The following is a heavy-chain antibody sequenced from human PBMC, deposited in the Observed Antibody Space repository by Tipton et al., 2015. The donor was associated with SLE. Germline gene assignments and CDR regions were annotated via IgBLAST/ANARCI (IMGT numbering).Heavy chain of an antibody. V-gene: IGHV3-7*01. CDR2: IKEDGSEK. J-gene: IGHJ3*02. D-gene: IGHD6-19*01. CDR1: GFTFSSSW. CDR3: ARARSGVGSAFDI. Sequence: SLRLSCAASGFTFSSSWMNWVRLAPGKGLEWVANIKEDGSEKHYVDSVKDRLTISRDNAKKSVYLQMNSLRAEDTAVYYCARARSGVGSAFDIWGRGTKVTVSS.